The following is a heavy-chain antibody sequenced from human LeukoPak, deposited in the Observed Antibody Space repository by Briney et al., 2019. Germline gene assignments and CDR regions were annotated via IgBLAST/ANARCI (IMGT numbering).Heavy chain of an antibody. CDR1: GVTFSGSA. CDR3: ARRDDTGDYCDY. V-gene: IGHV3-73*01. J-gene: IGHJ4*02. CDR2: IRSKVNSYAT. D-gene: IGHD2-8*02. Sequence: QAGGSLRLSCAASGVTFSGSAMYWVRQASGKGLEWVGRIRSKVNSYATAYGASVKGRFAISRDDSTNRAYLQMNSLKTEDTAVYYCARRDDTGDYCDYWGQGTLVTVSS.